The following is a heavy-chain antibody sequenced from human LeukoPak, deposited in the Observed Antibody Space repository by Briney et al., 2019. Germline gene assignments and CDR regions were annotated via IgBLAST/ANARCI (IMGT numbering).Heavy chain of an antibody. CDR1: GFTLGSFG. V-gene: IGHV3-30*03. CDR2: LSDDGVQT. Sequence: PXRSLRLSCAAAGFTLGSFGLHWVRHAPGKGLEWVSALSDDGVQTYYSDSVKGGFSISRDNTKNTMSLHMGSLIPEHTAMYYFARDRTMVRGALIPYFFDYCGQGILVTVSS. D-gene: IGHD3-10*01. CDR3: ARDRTMVRGALIPYFFDY. J-gene: IGHJ4*02.